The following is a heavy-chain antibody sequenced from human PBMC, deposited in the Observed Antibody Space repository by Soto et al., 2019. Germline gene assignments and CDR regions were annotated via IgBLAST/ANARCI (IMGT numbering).Heavy chain of an antibody. CDR1: GGSISSGGYY. J-gene: IGHJ6*02. CDR3: ALNSQKPYYYYGMDV. CDR2: IYYSGST. V-gene: IGHV4-31*03. Sequence: KPSETLSLSCTVSGGSISSGGYYWSWIRQHPGKGLEWIGYIYYSGSTYYNPSLKSRVTISVDTSKNQFSLKLSSVTAADTAVYYCALNSQKPYYYYGMDVWGQGTTVTVSS. D-gene: IGHD5-18*01.